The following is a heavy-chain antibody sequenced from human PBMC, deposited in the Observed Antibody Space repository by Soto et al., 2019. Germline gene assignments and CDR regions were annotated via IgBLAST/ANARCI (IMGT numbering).Heavy chain of an antibody. D-gene: IGHD2-15*01. V-gene: IGHV1-69*13. J-gene: IGHJ4*02. CDR2: IIPIFGTA. CDR1: GGTFTSYA. CDR3: ARIIDCSGGSCYGPHLDY. Sequence: SVKVSCKASGGTFTSYAISWVRQAPGQGLEWMGGIIPIFGTANYAQKFQGRVTITADESTSTAYMELSSLRSEDTAVYYCARIIDCSGGSCYGPHLDYWGQGTLVTVSS.